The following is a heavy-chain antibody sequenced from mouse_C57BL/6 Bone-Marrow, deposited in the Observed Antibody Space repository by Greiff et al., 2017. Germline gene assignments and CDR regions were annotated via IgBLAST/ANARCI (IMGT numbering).Heavy chain of an antibody. V-gene: IGHV1-82*01. CDR2: IYPGDGDT. J-gene: IGHJ2*01. CDR3: ARRGYSYYFDY. Sequence: VKLQESGPELVKPGASVKISCKASGYAFSSSWMNWVKQRPGKGLEWIGRIYPGDGDTNYNGKFKGKATLTADKSSSTAYMQLSSLTSEDSAVYFCARRGYSYYFDYWGQGTTLTVSS. CDR1: GYAFSSSW. D-gene: IGHD2-3*01.